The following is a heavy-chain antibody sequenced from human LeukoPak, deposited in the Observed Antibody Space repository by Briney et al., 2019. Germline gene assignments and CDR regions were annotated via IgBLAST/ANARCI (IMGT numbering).Heavy chain of an antibody. Sequence: PGGSLRLSCAASGFIVSTHYMSWVRQAPGKGLEWVSVLYSDGTTYYADSVKGRFTISRDNSKNTLYLQMNNLRAEDTAVYYCARAAYDSNGYTANHDYWGQGTLVTVSS. J-gene: IGHJ4*02. CDR1: GFIVSTHY. CDR3: ARAAYDSNGYTANHDY. CDR2: LYSDGTT. V-gene: IGHV3-53*01. D-gene: IGHD3-22*01.